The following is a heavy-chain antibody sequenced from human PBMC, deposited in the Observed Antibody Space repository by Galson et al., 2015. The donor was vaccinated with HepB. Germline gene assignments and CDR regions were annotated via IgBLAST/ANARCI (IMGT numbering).Heavy chain of an antibody. CDR3: ARDLSYGYFDY. V-gene: IGHV1-18*01. CDR2: ISAYNGNT. D-gene: IGHD5-18*01. J-gene: IGHJ4*02. CDR1: GYTFTSYA. Sequence: SVKASCKASGYTFTSYAFSWVRQAPGQGLEWMGWISAYNGNTNYAQKLQGRVTMTTDTSTSAAYMELRTLRSDDTAVYYCARDLSYGYFDYWGQGTLVTVSS.